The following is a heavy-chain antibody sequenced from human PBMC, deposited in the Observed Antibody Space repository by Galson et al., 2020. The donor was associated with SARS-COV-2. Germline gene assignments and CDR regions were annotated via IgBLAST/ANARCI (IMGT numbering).Heavy chain of an antibody. J-gene: IGHJ6*02. Sequence: GGSLRLSCAASGFTFSSYGMHWVRQAPGKGLEWVAVIWYDGSNKYYADSVKGRFTISRDNSKNTLYLQMNSLRAEDTAVYYCARGTKGGGYVWPAPPNDYGMDVWGQGTTVTVSS. CDR3: ARGTKGGGYVWPAPPNDYGMDV. CDR1: GFTFSSYG. D-gene: IGHD3-16*01. V-gene: IGHV3-33*01. CDR2: IWYDGSNK.